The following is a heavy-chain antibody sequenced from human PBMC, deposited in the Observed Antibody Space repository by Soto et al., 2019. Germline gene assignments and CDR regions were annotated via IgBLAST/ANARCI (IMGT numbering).Heavy chain of an antibody. Sequence: EVQLLESGGGLVQPGGSLRLSCAASGFTFSSYAMNWVRQAPGKGLEWVSVISGSDGSTYYADSVKGRFTISRDNPKNTPKLQMNSLRAEDTAVYYCARRSSSWYFDYWGQGTLVTVSS. J-gene: IGHJ4*02. CDR1: GFTFSSYA. D-gene: IGHD6-13*01. CDR2: ISGSDGST. V-gene: IGHV3-23*01. CDR3: ARRSSSWYFDY.